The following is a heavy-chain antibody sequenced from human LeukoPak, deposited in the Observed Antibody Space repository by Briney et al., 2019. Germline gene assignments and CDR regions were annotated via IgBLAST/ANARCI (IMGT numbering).Heavy chain of an antibody. V-gene: IGHV3-21*05. D-gene: IGHD6-6*01. CDR1: GFIFTDYS. Sequence: GGSLRLSCAASGFIFTDYSMNWVRQAPGKGLEWVSYIDRTSNNIYYADSLKGRFTISRDNAKNSLYLEMNSLRADDTAVYYCAKYNRVYGLDVWGQGTTVTVSS. CDR2: IDRTSNNI. CDR3: AKYNRVYGLDV. J-gene: IGHJ6*02.